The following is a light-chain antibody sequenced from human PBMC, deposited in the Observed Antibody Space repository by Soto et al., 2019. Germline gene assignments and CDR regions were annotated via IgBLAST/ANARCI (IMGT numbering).Light chain of an antibody. CDR1: SSDIGAGYD. J-gene: IGLJ1*01. CDR3: QSYDNCLIGSYV. V-gene: IGLV1-40*01. Sequence: QSVLTQPPSVSGAPGQRVTISCTGSSSDIGAGYDVHWYQQLPGTAPKLLIYDNNNRPSGVPDRFSGSKSGTSASLAITGLQAEDEADYYCQSYDNCLIGSYVFGTGTKVTVL. CDR2: DNN.